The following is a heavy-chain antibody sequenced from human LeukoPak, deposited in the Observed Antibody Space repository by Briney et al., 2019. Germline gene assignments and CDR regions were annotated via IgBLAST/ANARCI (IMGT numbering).Heavy chain of an antibody. Sequence: ASVKVSCKASGYSFTRYGISWVRQAPGQGLEWMGWISGHNGYTNYAQNLQGRVTMTTDTSTSTAYMELRSLRSDDTAVYYCARDVCGASCSTPDYWGQGTLVTVSS. V-gene: IGHV1-18*01. CDR1: GYSFTRYG. D-gene: IGHD2-15*01. CDR2: ISGHNGYT. CDR3: ARDVCGASCSTPDY. J-gene: IGHJ4*02.